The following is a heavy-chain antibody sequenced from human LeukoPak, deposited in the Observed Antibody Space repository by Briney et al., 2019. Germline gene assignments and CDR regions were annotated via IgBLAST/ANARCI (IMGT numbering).Heavy chain of an antibody. V-gene: IGHV4-34*01. CDR1: GGSFSGYY. D-gene: IGHD1-1*01. CDR3: ARVDGNWVSRPFDL. J-gene: IGHJ3*01. Sequence: SETLSLTCAVSGGSFSGYYWSWIRQPPGKGLEWIGEINHSGSTNYNPSLKSRVTISVDTSKNQFSLKLSSVTAADTALYYCARVDGNWVSRPFDLWGQGTMVTVSS. CDR2: INHSGST.